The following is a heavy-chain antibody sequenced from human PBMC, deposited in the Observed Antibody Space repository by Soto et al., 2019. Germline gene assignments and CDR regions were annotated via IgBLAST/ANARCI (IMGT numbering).Heavy chain of an antibody. J-gene: IGHJ6*02. Sequence: SVKVSCKASGYTFTSYGISWVRQAPGQGLEWMGWISAYNGNTNYAQKLQGRVTMTTDTSTSTAYMELRSLRSDDTAVYYCARSRRITIFGVVTPQYYYYGMDVWGQGTTVTVSS. CDR3: ARSRRITIFGVVTPQYYYYGMDV. CDR2: ISAYNGNT. CDR1: GYTFTSYG. D-gene: IGHD3-3*01. V-gene: IGHV1-18*01.